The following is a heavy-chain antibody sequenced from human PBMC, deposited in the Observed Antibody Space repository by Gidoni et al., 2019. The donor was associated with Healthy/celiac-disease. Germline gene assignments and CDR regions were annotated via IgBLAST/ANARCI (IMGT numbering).Heavy chain of an antibody. CDR3: ANGAAIFPQTQNYFDRSGAFDY. CDR2: ISGGGGSA. D-gene: IGHD3-22*01. Sequence: EVQLLESGGGLVQPGGSLRLPCSASGFTFRSYAMHWVRQAPGKGLEWVSVISGGGGSAYFADAVKGRFTISRNNSKNTLFLQMNSLRAEDTAVYYCANGAAIFPQTQNYFDRSGAFDYWGQGTLVTVSS. J-gene: IGHJ4*02. CDR1: GFTFRSYA. V-gene: IGHV3-23*01.